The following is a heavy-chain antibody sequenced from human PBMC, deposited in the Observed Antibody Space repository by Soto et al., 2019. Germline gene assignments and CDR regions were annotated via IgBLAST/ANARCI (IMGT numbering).Heavy chain of an antibody. J-gene: IGHJ4*02. V-gene: IGHV3-23*01. Sequence: EVQLLESGGGLVQPGGSLRLSCAASGYIFSSFAMSWVRQAPGKGLEWVSAITGSGDNAYFADSVKGRFTIVGYRSKSTLDLQMMSLRAEATAIYFCAKIVVAGTRGYFAAWGQGILVTVSS. D-gene: IGHD6-19*01. CDR2: ITGSGDNA. CDR1: GYIFSSFA. CDR3: AKIVVAGTRGYFAA.